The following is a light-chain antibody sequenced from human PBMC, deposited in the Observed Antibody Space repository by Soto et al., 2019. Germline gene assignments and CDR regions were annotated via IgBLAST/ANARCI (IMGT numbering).Light chain of an antibody. CDR1: QSVSSSY. CDR3: QQYGSSSWT. V-gene: IGKV3-20*01. J-gene: IGKJ1*01. CDR2: AAS. Sequence: EIVLTQSPGTLSLSPGDRATLSCRASQSVSSSYFAWYQQRFGQAPRLLIYAASSRATGIPDRFSGSGSGTDFTLTICRLEPEDFAVYYCQQYGSSSWTFGQGTRWIS.